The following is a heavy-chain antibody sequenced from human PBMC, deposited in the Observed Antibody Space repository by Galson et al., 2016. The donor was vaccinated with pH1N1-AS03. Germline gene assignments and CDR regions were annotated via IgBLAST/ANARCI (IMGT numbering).Heavy chain of an antibody. CDR1: GFTFSSYA. J-gene: IGHJ4*02. V-gene: IGHV3-23*01. CDR3: AKASAAADTRTFDY. CDR2: ISSSGGTT. Sequence: SLRLSCAASGFTFSSYAMNWVRQAPGKGLEWVSAISSSGGTTYYADSVKGRFTISRDNSKNTLYRQMNSLRAEDTAGYYCAKASAAADTRTFDYWGQGTLVTVSS. D-gene: IGHD6-13*01.